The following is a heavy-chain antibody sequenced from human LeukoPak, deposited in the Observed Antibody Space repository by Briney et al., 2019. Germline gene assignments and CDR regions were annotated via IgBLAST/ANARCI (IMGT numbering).Heavy chain of an antibody. V-gene: IGHV3-48*03. D-gene: IGHD3-22*01. CDR1: GFTFSSYE. Sequence: GGSLRLSCAASGFTFSSYEMNWVRQAPGKGLEWVSYISSSGSTIYYADSVKGRFTISRDNAKNSLYLQMNSLRAEDTAVYYCARVQLNYYDSSGYYSYWGQGTLVTVSS. J-gene: IGHJ4*02. CDR2: ISSSGSTI. CDR3: ARVQLNYYDSSGYYSY.